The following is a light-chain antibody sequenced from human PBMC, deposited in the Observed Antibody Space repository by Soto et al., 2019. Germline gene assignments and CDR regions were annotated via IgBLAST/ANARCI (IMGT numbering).Light chain of an antibody. J-gene: IGKJ3*01. V-gene: IGKV2-28*01. CDR3: MQALQTPFT. CDR2: LGS. CDR1: QGLLYSNGYNY. Sequence: DVLMTQSTLSLPFTPGERASICFRSSQGLLYSNGYNYLDWYVQKPGQSPQLLIYLGSYRASGVPDRLSGSGSGTDFTLKISRVEAEDVGVYYCMQALQTPFTFGPGTKVDIK.